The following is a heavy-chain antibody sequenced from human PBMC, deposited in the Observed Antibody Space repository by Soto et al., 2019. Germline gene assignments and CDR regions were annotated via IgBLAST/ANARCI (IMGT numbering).Heavy chain of an antibody. CDR3: ARRGYNVSLGYSYAMDV. V-gene: IGHV5-10-1*01. D-gene: IGHD5-12*01. J-gene: IGHJ6*02. Sequence: PXELLSICFRGVGYSFTDFGITWVRQVPGKGLEWMGKIDPPDSYTNYSPSFQGHVTMSVDKSINTAYLQWRSLKASDTAIYYCARRGYNVSLGYSYAMDVWGQGTKVTVYS. CDR1: GYSFTDFG. CDR2: IDPPDSYT.